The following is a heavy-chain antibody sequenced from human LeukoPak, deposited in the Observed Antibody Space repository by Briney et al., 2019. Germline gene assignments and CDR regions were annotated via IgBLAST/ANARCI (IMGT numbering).Heavy chain of an antibody. D-gene: IGHD4-17*01. J-gene: IGHJ6*02. V-gene: IGHV4-30-4*08. Sequence: SETLSLTCTVSGGSISSGGYYWSWIRQHPGKGLEWIGYIYYSGSTYYNPSLKSRVTISVDTSKNQFSLKLSSVTAADTAVYYCARDRGYGDYVGQTWGMDVWGQGTTVTVSS. CDR2: IYYSGST. CDR3: ARDRGYGDYVGQTWGMDV. CDR1: GGSISSGGYY.